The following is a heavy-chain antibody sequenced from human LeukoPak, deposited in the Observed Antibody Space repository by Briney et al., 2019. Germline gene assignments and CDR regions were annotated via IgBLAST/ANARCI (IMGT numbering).Heavy chain of an antibody. Sequence: GGSLRLSCAASAFTFSDYSMNWVRQAPGKGLEWISYIGGRSSSIYYADSVRGRFTISRDNAKNSMYLQMNSLRAEDTAVYYCARDRLTSGSYFFDYWGQGTLVTVSS. J-gene: IGHJ4*02. V-gene: IGHV3-48*01. CDR1: AFTFSDYS. CDR3: ARDRLTSGSYFFDY. D-gene: IGHD1-26*01. CDR2: IGGRSSSI.